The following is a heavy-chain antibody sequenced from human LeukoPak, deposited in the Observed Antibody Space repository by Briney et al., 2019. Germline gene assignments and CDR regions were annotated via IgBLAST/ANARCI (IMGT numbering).Heavy chain of an antibody. CDR1: GGSFSGCY. J-gene: IGHJ6*02. D-gene: IGHD1-14*01. CDR2: INHSGST. Sequence: SETLSLTCAVYGGSFSGCYWSWIRQPPGKGLEWIGEINHSGSTNYNPSLKSRVTISVDTSKNQFSLKLSSVTAADTAVYYCARVRNPKYYYYYGMDVWGQGTTVTVSS. V-gene: IGHV4-34*01. CDR3: ARVRNPKYYYYYGMDV.